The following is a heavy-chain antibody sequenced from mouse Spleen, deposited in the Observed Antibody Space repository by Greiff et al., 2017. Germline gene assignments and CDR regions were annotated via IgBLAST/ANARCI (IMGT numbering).Heavy chain of an antibody. CDR1: GFTFSSYA. V-gene: IGHV5-9*04. D-gene: IGHD2-4*01. CDR3: ARYYEGTYFDY. J-gene: IGHJ2*01. CDR2: ISSGGGNT. Sequence: EVKLVESGGGLVKLGGSLKLSCAASGFTFSSYAMSWVRQTPEKRLEWVATISSGGGNTYYPDSVKGRFTISRDNAKNTLYLQMSSLKSEDTAMYYCARYYEGTYFDYWGQGTTLTVSS.